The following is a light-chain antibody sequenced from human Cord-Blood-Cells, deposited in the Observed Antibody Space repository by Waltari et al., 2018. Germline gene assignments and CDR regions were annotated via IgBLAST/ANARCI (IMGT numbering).Light chain of an antibody. CDR1: SSDVGSYNR. V-gene: IGLV2-18*02. CDR3: SSYTSSSILVV. Sequence: QSALTQPPSVSGSPGQSVTISCTGTSSDVGSYNRVSWYQQPPGTAPKLMIYEVSNRPSGVPDRFSGSKSGHTASLTISGLQAEDEADYYCSSYTSSSILVVFGGGTKLTVL. CDR2: EVS. J-gene: IGLJ2*01.